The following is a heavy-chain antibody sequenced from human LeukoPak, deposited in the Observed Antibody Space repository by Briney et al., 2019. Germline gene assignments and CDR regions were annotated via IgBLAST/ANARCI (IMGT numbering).Heavy chain of an antibody. CDR3: ARDLGVMSSSYYYYYMDV. Sequence: ASVKVSCKASGGTFSSYAISWVRQAPGQRLEWMGWINAGNGNTKYSQEFQGRVTITRDTSASTAYMELSSLRAEDTAFYYCARDLGVMSSSYYYYYMDVWGKGTTVTVSS. V-gene: IGHV1-3*03. CDR2: INAGNGNT. J-gene: IGHJ6*03. D-gene: IGHD6-13*01. CDR1: GGTFSSYA.